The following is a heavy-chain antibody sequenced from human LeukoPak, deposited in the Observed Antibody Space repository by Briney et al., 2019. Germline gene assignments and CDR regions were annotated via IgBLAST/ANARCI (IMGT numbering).Heavy chain of an antibody. V-gene: IGHV5-51*01. CDR3: ARSGSSGYYYLSPTDY. CDR1: GYSFTSYW. D-gene: IGHD3-22*01. J-gene: IGHJ4*02. CDR2: IYPGDSDT. Sequence: GESRKIPGKGSGYSFTSYWIGGVRQMPGKGLDWMEIIYPGDSDTRYSPSFQGQVTISADKSISPAYLQWSSLKASDTAMYYCARSGSSGYYYLSPTDYWGQGTLVTVSS.